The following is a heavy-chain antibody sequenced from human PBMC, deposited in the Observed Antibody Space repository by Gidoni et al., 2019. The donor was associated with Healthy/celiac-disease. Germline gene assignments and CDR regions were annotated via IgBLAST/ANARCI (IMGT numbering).Heavy chain of an antibody. D-gene: IGHD3-22*01. CDR2: IYWDDDK. V-gene: IGHV2-5*02. CDR3: AHSCNYDSSGYYYFDY. J-gene: IGHJ4*02. CDR1: EFSLSTSGVG. Sequence: QITLKESGPTLVKPTQTLTLTCTFSEFSLSTSGVGVGWIRQPPGKALEWLALIYWDDDKRYSPSLKSRLTITKDTSKNQVVLTMTNMDPVDTATYYCAHSCNYDSSGYYYFDYWGQGTLVTVSS.